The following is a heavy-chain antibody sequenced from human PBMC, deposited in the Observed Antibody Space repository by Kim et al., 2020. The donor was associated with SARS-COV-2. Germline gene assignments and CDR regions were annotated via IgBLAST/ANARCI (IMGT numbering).Heavy chain of an antibody. CDR2: IYNSGST. CDR1: GGSISSYY. J-gene: IGHJ6*01. V-gene: IGHV4-59*13. Sequence: SETLSLTCSVSGGSISSYYWSWIRQPPGKGLEWIGYIYNSGSTNYNPSLKSRVTILADTSKNQFSLKLTSVTAADTAVYYCARGRFSYYDSSGYVVDVWGQGTTVTVSS. CDR3: ARGRFSYYDSSGYVVDV. D-gene: IGHD3-22*01.